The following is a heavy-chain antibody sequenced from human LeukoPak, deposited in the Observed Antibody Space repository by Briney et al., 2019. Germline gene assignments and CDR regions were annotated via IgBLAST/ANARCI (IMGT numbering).Heavy chain of an antibody. CDR3: ARAPLVVPAAMAWFAP. D-gene: IGHD2-2*01. V-gene: IGHV1-69*01. Sequence: GSSVKVSCKASGGTFSSYAISWVRQAPGQGLEWMGGIIPIFGTANYAQKFQGRVTITADESTSTAYMELSSLRSEDTAVYYCARAPLVVPAAMAWFAPWGQGTLVTVSS. J-gene: IGHJ5*02. CDR1: GGTFSSYA. CDR2: IIPIFGTA.